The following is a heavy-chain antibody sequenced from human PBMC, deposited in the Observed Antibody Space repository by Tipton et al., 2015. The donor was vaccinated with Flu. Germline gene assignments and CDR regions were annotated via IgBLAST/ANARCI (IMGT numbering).Heavy chain of an antibody. D-gene: IGHD3-3*01. CDR2: IYYSGST. J-gene: IGHJ6*03. V-gene: IGHV4-39*02. CDR3: ARDYDFWSGYYGLGGYYMDV. CDR1: GGSISSYY. Sequence: TLSLTCTVSGGSISSYYWGWIRQSPGKGLEWIGSIYYSGSTYYNPSLKSRVTISVDTSKNQFSLKLSSVTAADTAVYYCARDYDFWSGYYGLGGYYMDVWGKGTTVTVSS.